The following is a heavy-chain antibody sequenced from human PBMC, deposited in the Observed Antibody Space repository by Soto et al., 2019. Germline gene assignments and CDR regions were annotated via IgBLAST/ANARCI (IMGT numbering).Heavy chain of an antibody. V-gene: IGHV3-20*04. J-gene: IGHJ4*02. CDR1: GFTFDDYG. D-gene: IGHD5-12*01. Sequence: EVQLVESGGGVVRPGGSLRLSCAASGFTFDDYGMSWVRQAPGKGLEWVSGINWNGGSTGYADSVKGRFTISRDNAKNSLYLQMNSLRAEDTALYYCARDSPYGGYVGGEDIYYFDYWGQGTLVTVSS. CDR3: ARDSPYGGYVGGEDIYYFDY. CDR2: INWNGGST.